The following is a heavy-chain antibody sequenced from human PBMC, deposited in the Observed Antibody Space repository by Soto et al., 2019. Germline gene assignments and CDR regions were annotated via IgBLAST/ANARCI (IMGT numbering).Heavy chain of an antibody. D-gene: IGHD3-16*01. CDR1: GFTFSSYW. CDR2: INEYGSVI. V-gene: IGHV3-74*01. Sequence: SGGSLRLSCAASGFTFSSYWMHWVRHVPGKGLVWVSRINEYGSVINYADSVKGRFTIFRDNSKNTLYLEMNSLRAEDAAVYYCTRDIGGRGAYWGQGTLVTVSS. J-gene: IGHJ4*02. CDR3: TRDIGGRGAY.